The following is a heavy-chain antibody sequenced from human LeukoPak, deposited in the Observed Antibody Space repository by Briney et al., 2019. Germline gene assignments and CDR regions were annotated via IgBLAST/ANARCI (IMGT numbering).Heavy chain of an antibody. J-gene: IGHJ4*02. CDR2: IHYSGSA. CDR3: ARDMGAPDYGSYSVDY. Sequence: SETLSLTCTVSGGSVSSGSYYWSWIRQPPGRGLEWTAYIHYSGSAAYNPSLKSRVTISRDMSTNQFSLKMTSVTAADTAVYFCARDMGAPDYGSYSVDYWGQGTLVTVSS. V-gene: IGHV4-61*01. D-gene: IGHD4-23*01. CDR1: GGSVSSGSYY.